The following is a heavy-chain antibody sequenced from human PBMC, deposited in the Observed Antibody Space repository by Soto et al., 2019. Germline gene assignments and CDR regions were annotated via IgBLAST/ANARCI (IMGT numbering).Heavy chain of an antibody. D-gene: IGHD2-2*01. CDR3: ARLIVVVPAALRHDAFDI. CDR1: GGTFSSYT. Sequence: SVKVSCKASGGTFSSYTISWVRQAPGQGLEWMGRIIPILGIANYAQKFQGRVTITADKSTSTAYMELSSLRSEDTAVYYFARLIVVVPAALRHDAFDIWGQGTMVTVSS. CDR2: IIPILGIA. J-gene: IGHJ3*02. V-gene: IGHV1-69*02.